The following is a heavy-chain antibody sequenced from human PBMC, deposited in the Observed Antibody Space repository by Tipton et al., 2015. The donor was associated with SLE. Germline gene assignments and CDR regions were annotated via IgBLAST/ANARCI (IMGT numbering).Heavy chain of an antibody. J-gene: IGHJ4*02. Sequence: TLSLTCTVSGGSITSGGFYYSWIRQHPGKGLEWIGYINYGGSTYYNPSLKSRIDISVDTSKNHFSLRLNSVTAADTAVYYCARGGLSFFDYWGQGTLVTVSS. CDR2: INYGGST. CDR1: GGSITSGGFY. CDR3: ARGGLSFFDY. V-gene: IGHV4-31*03. D-gene: IGHD3-16*01.